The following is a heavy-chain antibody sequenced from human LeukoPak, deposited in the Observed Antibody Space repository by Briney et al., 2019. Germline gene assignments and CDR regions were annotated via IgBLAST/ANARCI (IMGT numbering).Heavy chain of an antibody. CDR2: ISGGGEST. CDR3: AKGKYSSGGVPDY. D-gene: IGHD6-19*01. CDR1: EFTFSSHA. V-gene: IGHV3-23*01. Sequence: GGSLRLSCVASEFTFSSHAMNWVRQAPGKGLEWVSSISGGGESTYYADSVKGRFAVSRDNSKNTLYLQINSLRGEDTAVYYCAKGKYSSGGVPDYWGQGTLVTVSS. J-gene: IGHJ4*02.